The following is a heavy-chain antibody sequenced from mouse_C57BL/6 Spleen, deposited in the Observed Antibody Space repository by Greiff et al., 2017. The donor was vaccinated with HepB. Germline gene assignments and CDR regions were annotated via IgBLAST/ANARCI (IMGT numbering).Heavy chain of an antibody. V-gene: IGHV5-9-1*02. CDR1: GFTFSSYA. CDR3: TRDRDIRYFDV. Sequence: EVQWVESGEGLVKPGGSLKLSCAASGFTFSSYAMSWVRQTPEKRLEWVAYISSGGDYIYYADTVKGRVTIARDNARNTLYLQMSSLKSEDTAIYYCTRDRDIRYFDVWGTGTTVTVSS. J-gene: IGHJ1*03. D-gene: IGHD3-1*01. CDR2: ISSGGDYI.